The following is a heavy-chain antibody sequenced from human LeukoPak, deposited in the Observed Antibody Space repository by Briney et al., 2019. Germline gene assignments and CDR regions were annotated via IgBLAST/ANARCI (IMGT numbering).Heavy chain of an antibody. Sequence: ASVKVSCKASGGTFSSYAISWVRQAPGQGLEWMGWISTYNVNTNYAQKLQGRVTMTTDTSTSTAYMELRSLRSDDTAVYYCARDYGDYFWGQGTLVTVSS. J-gene: IGHJ4*02. D-gene: IGHD4-17*01. CDR3: ARDYGDYF. CDR1: GGTFSSYA. V-gene: IGHV1-18*01. CDR2: ISTYNVNT.